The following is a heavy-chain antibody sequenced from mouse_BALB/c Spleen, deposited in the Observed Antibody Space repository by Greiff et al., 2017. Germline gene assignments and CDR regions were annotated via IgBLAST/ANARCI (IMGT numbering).Heavy chain of an antibody. D-gene: IGHD2-3*01. CDR2: IRSKSNNYAT. Sequence: EVQLVESGGGLVQPKGSLKLSCAASGFTFNTYAMNWVRQAPGKGLEWVARIRSKSNNYATYYADSVKDRFTISRDDSQSMLYLQMNNLKTEDTAMYYCVGARAIYDGYYYGMDYWGQGTSVTVSS. V-gene: IGHV10-1*02. CDR3: VGARAIYDGYYYGMDY. CDR1: GFTFNTYA. J-gene: IGHJ4*01.